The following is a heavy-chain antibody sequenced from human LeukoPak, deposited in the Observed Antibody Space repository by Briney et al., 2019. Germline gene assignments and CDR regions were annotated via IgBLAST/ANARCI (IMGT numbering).Heavy chain of an antibody. D-gene: IGHD5-18*01. CDR1: GGSISSGDYY. J-gene: IGHJ2*01. CDR3: ARVNAAMVFYWYFDL. CDR2: IYYSGST. Sequence: SETLSLTCTVSGGSISSGDYYWSWIRQPPGKGLEWIGYIYYSGSTYYNPSLKSRVTISVDTSKNQFSLKLSSVTAADTAVYYCARVNAAMVFYWYFDLWGRGTLVTVSS. V-gene: IGHV4-30-4*08.